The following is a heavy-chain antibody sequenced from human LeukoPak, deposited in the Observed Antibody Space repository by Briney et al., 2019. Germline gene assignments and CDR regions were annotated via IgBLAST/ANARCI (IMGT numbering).Heavy chain of an antibody. D-gene: IGHD2-2*01. CDR3: ARGVSQKKPRYQLLSGSRALFDP. Sequence: SETLSLTCAVYGGSFSGYYWSWLRHPPGNGLEWIGEINHSGSTNYNPFLKRLVTISEDTSKNQFSLKLSSVTAADTDVYYCARGVSQKKPRYQLLSGSRALFDPWGQGTLVTVSS. CDR1: GGSFSGYY. V-gene: IGHV4-34*01. J-gene: IGHJ5*02. CDR2: INHSGST.